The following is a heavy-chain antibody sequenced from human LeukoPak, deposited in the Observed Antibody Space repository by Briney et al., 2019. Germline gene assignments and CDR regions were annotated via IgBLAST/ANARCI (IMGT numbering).Heavy chain of an antibody. CDR3: ARGLGFGAPLGY. CDR2: IYSGGST. D-gene: IGHD3-10*01. V-gene: IGHV3-53*01. J-gene: IGHJ4*02. CDR1: GFTFSSYS. Sequence: PGGSLRLSCAASGFTFSSYSMSWVRQAPGKGLEWVSVIYSGGSTYYADSVKGRFTISRDNSKNTLYLQMNSLRAEDTAVYYCARGLGFGAPLGYWGQGTLVTVSS.